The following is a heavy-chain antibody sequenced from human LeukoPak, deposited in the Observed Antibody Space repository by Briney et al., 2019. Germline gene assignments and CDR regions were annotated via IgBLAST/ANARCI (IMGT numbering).Heavy chain of an antibody. CDR2: IKQDGSEK. CDR3: AREAGTGDY. CDR1: GFTFSRYW. D-gene: IGHD1-14*01. V-gene: IGHV3-7*01. J-gene: IGHJ4*02. Sequence: GGSLRLSCAACGFTFSRYWMSWVRQAPGKGLEWVANIKQDGSEKYYVDSVKGRFTISRDNAKNSLYLQMNSLRVEDTAVYYCAREAGTGDYWGQGTLVTVS.